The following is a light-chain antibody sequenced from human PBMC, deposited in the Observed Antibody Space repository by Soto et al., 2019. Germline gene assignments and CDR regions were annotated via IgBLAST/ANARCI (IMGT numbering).Light chain of an antibody. V-gene: IGKV3-20*01. J-gene: IGKJ2*01. CDR2: GAS. CDR3: QQYGSSPYT. Sequence: EIVLTQSPGTLSLFPGERATLSCRTSQSVSSTYLGWYQQKPGQAPRLVIYGASSRATGIPDRFSGGGSGTDFTLTISRLEPEDFAVYYCQQYGSSPYTFGQGTKLEIK. CDR1: QSVSSTY.